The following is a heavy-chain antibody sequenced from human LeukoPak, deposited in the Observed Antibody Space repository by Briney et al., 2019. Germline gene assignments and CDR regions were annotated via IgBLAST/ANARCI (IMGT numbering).Heavy chain of an antibody. CDR2: IWYDGSNK. Sequence: GGSLRVSCAPSGFTFSSYGMHWVRQAPRKGLEWVAFIWYDGSNKYYADSVKGRFTISRDNSKNTLYLQMNSLRAEDTAVYYCAKDNEQCLVRGDAFDIWGQGTMVTVSS. CDR1: GFTFSSYG. CDR3: AKDNEQCLVRGDAFDI. V-gene: IGHV3-30*02. D-gene: IGHD6-19*01. J-gene: IGHJ3*02.